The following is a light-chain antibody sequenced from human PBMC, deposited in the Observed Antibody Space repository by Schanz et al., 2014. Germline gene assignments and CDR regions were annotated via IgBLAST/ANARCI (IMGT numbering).Light chain of an antibody. Sequence: EIVLTQSPATLSLSPGERATLSCRASQSVSSYLAWYQQKPGQAPRLLIYGASNRATGIPARFSGSGSGTDFTLTISRLEPDDFATYYCQQYNSYYIFGQGTKLENK. CDR2: GAS. CDR3: QQYNSYYI. J-gene: IGKJ2*01. CDR1: QSVSSY. V-gene: IGKV3-11*01.